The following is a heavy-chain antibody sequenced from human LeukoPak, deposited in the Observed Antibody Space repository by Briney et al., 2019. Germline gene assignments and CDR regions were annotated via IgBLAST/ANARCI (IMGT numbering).Heavy chain of an antibody. V-gene: IGHV4-59*08. Sequence: SETLSLTCTVSGGSISSYYWSWIRQPPGKGLEWIGYIYDSGSTNYNPSLKSRVTISVDTSKNQFSLKLSSVTAADTAVYYCARGVYGVVPDWGQGTLVTVSS. J-gene: IGHJ4*02. D-gene: IGHD2-2*01. CDR1: GGSISSYY. CDR2: IYDSGST. CDR3: ARGVYGVVPD.